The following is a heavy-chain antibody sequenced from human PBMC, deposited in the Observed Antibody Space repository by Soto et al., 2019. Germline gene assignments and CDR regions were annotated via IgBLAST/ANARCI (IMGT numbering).Heavy chain of an antibody. CDR1: GGTFSSYA. CDR2: IIPIFGTA. V-gene: IGHV1-69*01. D-gene: IGHD3-22*01. Sequence: QVQLAQSGAEVKKPGSSVKVSCKASGGTFSSYAISWVRQAPGQGLEWMGGIIPIFGTANYAQKFQGRVTITADESTSTAYMELSSLRSEDTAVYYCARAPAYYYDSSGSLGGAFDIWGQGTMVTVSS. J-gene: IGHJ3*02. CDR3: ARAPAYYYDSSGSLGGAFDI.